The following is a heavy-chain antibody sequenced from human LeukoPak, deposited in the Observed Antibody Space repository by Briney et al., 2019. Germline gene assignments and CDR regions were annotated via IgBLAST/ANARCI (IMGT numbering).Heavy chain of an antibody. CDR2: IYCSGST. J-gene: IGHJ5*02. CDR1: GGSISSGDYY. Sequence: SETLSLTCTVSGGSISSGDYYWSWIRQPPGKGLEWIGYIYCSGSTYYNPSLKSRVTTSVDTSKNQFSLKLSSVTAADTAVYYCARGRGYCSSTSCSNWFDPWGQGTLVTVSS. D-gene: IGHD2-2*01. CDR3: ARGRGYCSSTSCSNWFDP. V-gene: IGHV4-30-4*01.